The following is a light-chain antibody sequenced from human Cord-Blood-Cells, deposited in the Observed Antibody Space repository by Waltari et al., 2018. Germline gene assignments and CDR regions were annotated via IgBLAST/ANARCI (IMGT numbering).Light chain of an antibody. CDR3: QQYGSAIT. J-gene: IGKJ5*01. CDR2: GAS. Sequence: EIVLTQSPGTLSLSPGDSATLSCRARQSVSSSYLAWYQQKPGQAPRLLIYGASSRATGIPDRFSGSGAGTDFTLTISRLEPEDFAVYYCQQYGSAITFGQGTRLEIK. V-gene: IGKV3-20*01. CDR1: QSVSSSY.